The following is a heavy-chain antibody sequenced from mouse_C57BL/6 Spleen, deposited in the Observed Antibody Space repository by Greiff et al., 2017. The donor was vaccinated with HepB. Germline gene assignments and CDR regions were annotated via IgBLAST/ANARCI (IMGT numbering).Heavy chain of an antibody. J-gene: IGHJ2*01. Sequence: DVKLVESEGGLVQPGSSMKLSCTASGFTFSDYYMAWVRQVPEKGLEWVANINYDGSSTYYLDSLKSRFIISRDNAKNILYLQMSSLKSEDTATYYCARAPIYYYGRGYFDYWGQGTTLTVSS. CDR3: ARAPIYYYGRGYFDY. V-gene: IGHV5-16*01. CDR2: INYDGSST. D-gene: IGHD1-1*01. CDR1: GFTFSDYY.